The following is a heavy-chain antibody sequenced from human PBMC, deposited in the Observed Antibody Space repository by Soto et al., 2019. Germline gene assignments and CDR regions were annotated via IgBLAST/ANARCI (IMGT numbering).Heavy chain of an antibody. CDR2: IYYSGST. CDR3: ARGPGSRVDY. D-gene: IGHD6-25*01. V-gene: IGHV4-31*03. CDR1: GGSISSGGYY. Sequence: SETLSLTCTVSGGSISSGGYYWSWIRQHPGKGLEWIGYIYYSGSTYYNPSLKSRVTISVDTSKNQFSLKLSSVTAADTAVYYCARGPGSRVDYWGQGTLVTVSS. J-gene: IGHJ4*02.